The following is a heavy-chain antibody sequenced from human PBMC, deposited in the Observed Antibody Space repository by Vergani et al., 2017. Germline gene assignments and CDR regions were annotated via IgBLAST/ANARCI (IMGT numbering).Heavy chain of an antibody. CDR1: GFTFSSYW. CDR3: ARDRAWIQLWSYAFDI. Sequence: EVQLVESGGGLVQPGGSLRLSCAASGFTFSSYWMSWVRQAPGKGLEWVANIKQDGSEKYYVDSVKGRFTISRDNAKNSLYLQMNSLRAEATAVYYCARDRAWIQLWSYAFDIWGQGTMVTVSS. J-gene: IGHJ3*02. V-gene: IGHV3-7*01. CDR2: IKQDGSEK. D-gene: IGHD5-18*01.